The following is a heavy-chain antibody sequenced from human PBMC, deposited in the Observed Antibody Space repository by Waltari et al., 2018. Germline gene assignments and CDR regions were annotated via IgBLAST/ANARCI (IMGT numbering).Heavy chain of an antibody. CDR2: VWSDGNEK. Sequence: QLQLVESGGGVVQPGKSLRLSCAASGFTMSSYFMHWVRQAPGKGLEWVAVVWSDGNEKYYGDSMKGRFTISRDNSKNIVYLQMNSLRAEDTAVYFCAKEQEAFDIWGQGTVVTVS. J-gene: IGHJ3*02. CDR1: GFTMSSYF. V-gene: IGHV3-33*06. CDR3: AKEQEAFDI.